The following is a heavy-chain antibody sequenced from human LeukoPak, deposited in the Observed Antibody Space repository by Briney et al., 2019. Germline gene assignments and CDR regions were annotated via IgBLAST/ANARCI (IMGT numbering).Heavy chain of an antibody. V-gene: IGHV3-7*01. J-gene: IGHJ4*02. CDR3: ARNPRGTSPPDYFDY. CDR1: GFTFSTYW. Sequence: GGSLRLSCAASGFTFSTYWMSWVRQAPGKGLEWVANIKQDGSEKYYVDSVKGRFTISRDNAKNSLYLQMNTLRPEDTAVYYCARNPRGTSPPDYFDYWGQGTLVTVSS. CDR2: IKQDGSEK. D-gene: IGHD3-16*01.